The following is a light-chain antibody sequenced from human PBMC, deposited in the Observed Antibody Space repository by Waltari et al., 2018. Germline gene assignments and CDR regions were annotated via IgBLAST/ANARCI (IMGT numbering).Light chain of an antibody. CDR3: CSYGFSVV. Sequence: QSALTQPASLSGSPGQSITISCTGTSSYVITYNFLSCYQHHPGEAPKLIIYEGSKRPSGVSDRFSGSKSGYTASLTISGLQAEDEADYYCCSYGFSVVFGGGTKLTVL. J-gene: IGLJ3*02. CDR2: EGS. V-gene: IGLV2-23*01. CDR1: SSYVITYNF.